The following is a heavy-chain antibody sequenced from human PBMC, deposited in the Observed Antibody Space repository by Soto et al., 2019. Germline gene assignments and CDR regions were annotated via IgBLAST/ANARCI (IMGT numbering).Heavy chain of an antibody. Sequence: TVSGGSISSGGYYWSWIRQYPGKDLEWIGHIYYSGSTYYSPSLKSRVSISLDTSKNQFSLKMTSVTAAETAVYYCARDIHDIGTSYLGGYYYYVMDVWGQGTTVTVSS. CDR2: IYYSGST. V-gene: IGHV4-31*03. CDR1: GGSISSGGYY. J-gene: IGHJ6*02. CDR3: ARDIHDIGTSYLGGYYYYVMDV. D-gene: IGHD3-9*01.